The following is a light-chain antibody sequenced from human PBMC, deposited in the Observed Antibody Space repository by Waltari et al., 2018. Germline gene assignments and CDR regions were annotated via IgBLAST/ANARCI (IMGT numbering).Light chain of an antibody. J-gene: IGLJ3*02. CDR1: SSNIGAGFE. V-gene: IGLV1-40*01. CDR2: ASY. Sequence: QSVLTQPHSVSVATGQRVTNSCTGTSSNIGAGFEAFLYQQLPGSAPKLLIFASYKRSSGVPDRISGSTSGTSASLAITGLQAEDEADYYCQSYDSSLSGRVFGGGTRLTVL. CDR3: QSYDSSLSGRV.